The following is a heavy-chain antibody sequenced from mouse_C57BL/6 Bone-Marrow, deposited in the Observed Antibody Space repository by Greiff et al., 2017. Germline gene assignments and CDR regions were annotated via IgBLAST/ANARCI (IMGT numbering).Heavy chain of an antibody. J-gene: IGHJ2*01. V-gene: IGHV1-81*01. CDR2: IYPRSGNT. D-gene: IGHD2-2*01. CDR1: GYTFTSYG. Sequence: QVQLKESGAELARPGASVKLSCKASGYTFTSYGISWVKQRTGQGLEWIGEIYPRSGNTYYNEKFKGKATLTADKSSSTAYMELRSLTSEDSAVYFCARLGGYLWLRPYYFDYWGQGTTLTVSS. CDR3: ARLGGYLWLRPYYFDY.